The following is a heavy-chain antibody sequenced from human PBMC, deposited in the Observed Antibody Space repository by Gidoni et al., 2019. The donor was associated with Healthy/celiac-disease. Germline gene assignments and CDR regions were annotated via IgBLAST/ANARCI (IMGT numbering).Heavy chain of an antibody. Sequence: EVQLLESGGGLVQPGGSLRLSCAASGFPFSSYAMRWVRQAPGKGLEWVSAISGSGGSTYYADSVKGRFTISRDNSKNTLYLQMNSLRAEDTAVSGLIPGNMVRGVNDFDYWGQGTLVTVSS. CDR1: GFPFSSYA. CDR2: ISGSGGST. V-gene: IGHV3-23*01. D-gene: IGHD3-10*01. J-gene: IGHJ4*02. CDR3: IPGNMVRGVNDFDY.